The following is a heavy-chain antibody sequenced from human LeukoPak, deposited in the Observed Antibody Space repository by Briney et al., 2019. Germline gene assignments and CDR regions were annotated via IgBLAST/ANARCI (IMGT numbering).Heavy chain of an antibody. V-gene: IGHV1-69*01. CDR2: IIPIFGTA. D-gene: IGHD2-2*01. Sequence: SVKVSCKASGGTFSSYAISWVRQAPGQGLEWTGGIIPIFGTANYAQKFQGRVTITADESTSTAYMELSSPRSEDTAVYYCARESSSTSCPFDYWGQGTLVTVSS. J-gene: IGHJ4*02. CDR1: GGTFSSYA. CDR3: ARESSSTSCPFDY.